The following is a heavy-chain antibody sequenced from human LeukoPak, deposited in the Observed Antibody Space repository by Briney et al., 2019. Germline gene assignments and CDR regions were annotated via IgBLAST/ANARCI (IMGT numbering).Heavy chain of an antibody. CDR1: GITLNNYG. J-gene: IGHJ4*02. Sequence: GGSLRLSCAVSGITLNNYGMSWVRQAPGKGLEWVAGISDSGGRTNYADSVKGRFTISRDNPKNTLYLQMNSLGAEDTAVYFCAKRGVVIRVILVAFHKEAYYFDSWGQGALVTVSS. CDR3: AKRGVVIRVILVAFHKEAYYFDS. D-gene: IGHD3-22*01. V-gene: IGHV3-23*01. CDR2: ISDSGGRT.